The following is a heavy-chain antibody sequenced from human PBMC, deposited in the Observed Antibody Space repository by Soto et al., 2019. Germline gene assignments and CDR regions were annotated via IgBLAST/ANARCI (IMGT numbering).Heavy chain of an antibody. J-gene: IGHJ4*02. CDR3: ARDHRPTMVRGVITYYFDY. V-gene: IGHV1-46*01. D-gene: IGHD3-10*01. Sequence: ASVKVSCKASGYTFTSYYMHWVRQAPGQGLEWMGIINPSGGSTSYAQKFQGRVTMTRDTSTSTVYMELSSLRSEDTAVYYCARDHRPTMVRGVITYYFDYWGKGTLVPVSS. CDR2: INPSGGST. CDR1: GYTFTSYY.